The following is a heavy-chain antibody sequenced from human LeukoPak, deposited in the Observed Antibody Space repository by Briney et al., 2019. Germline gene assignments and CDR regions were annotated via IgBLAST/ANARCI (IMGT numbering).Heavy chain of an antibody. D-gene: IGHD2-2*01. CDR1: GGSISSSSYY. CDR3: ARHLFYCSSTSCYVGEVDY. CDR2: IYYSGST. Sequence: SETLSLTRTASGGSISSSSYYWGWIRQPPGKGLEWIGSIYYSGSTYYNPSLKSRVTISVDTSKNQFSLKLSSVTAADTAVYYCARHLFYCSSTSCYVGEVDYWGQGTLVTVSS. J-gene: IGHJ4*02. V-gene: IGHV4-39*01.